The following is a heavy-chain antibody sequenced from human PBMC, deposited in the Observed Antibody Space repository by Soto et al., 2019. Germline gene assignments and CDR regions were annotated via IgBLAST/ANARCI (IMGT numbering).Heavy chain of an antibody. D-gene: IGHD3-22*01. J-gene: IGHJ4*02. CDR1: GGSVSSGSYY. V-gene: IGHV4-61*01. CDR3: ASYRMYYYHRSGGFHY. CDR2: IYYSGST. Sequence: QVQLQESGPGLVKPSETLSLTCTVSGGSVSSGSYYWSWIRQPPGKGLEWIGYIYYSGSTNYNPSLKSRATISVDTSTNQFALKSSSVTAADTAVYYCASYRMYYYHRSGGFHYWGQGTLVTVSA.